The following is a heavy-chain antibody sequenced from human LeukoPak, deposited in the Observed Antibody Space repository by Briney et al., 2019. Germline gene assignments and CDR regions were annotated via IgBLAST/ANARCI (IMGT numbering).Heavy chain of an antibody. CDR2: ISGSGDNT. CDR3: AKGSYYDSSGSFYSDY. D-gene: IGHD3-22*01. Sequence: QAGGSLRLSCAASGFTFSSYAMGWVRQAPGKGLEWVSGISGSGDNTYYADSVKGRFTISRDNSKNTLYVQVNSLGTEDTAAYYCAKGSYYDSSGSFYSDYWGQGTLVTVSS. V-gene: IGHV3-23*01. CDR1: GFTFSSYA. J-gene: IGHJ4*02.